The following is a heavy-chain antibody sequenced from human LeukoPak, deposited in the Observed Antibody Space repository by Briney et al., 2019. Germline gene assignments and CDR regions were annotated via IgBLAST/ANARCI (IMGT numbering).Heavy chain of an antibody. V-gene: IGHV3-66*03. Sequence: GGSLRLSCAAYGFTFSSYSMNWVRQAPGKGLEWVSVIYSCGSTYYADSVKGRFTISRDNSKNTLYLQMNSLRAEDTAVYYCAKGSKAVIFTRDHYMDVWGKGSTVTISS. CDR1: GFTFSSYS. CDR2: IYSCGST. J-gene: IGHJ6*03. D-gene: IGHD3-3*01. CDR3: AKGSKAVIFTRDHYMDV.